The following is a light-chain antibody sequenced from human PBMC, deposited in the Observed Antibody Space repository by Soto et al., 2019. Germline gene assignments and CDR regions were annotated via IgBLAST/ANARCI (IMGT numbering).Light chain of an antibody. Sequence: EIVLTQSPGTLSLSPGERATLSCMASQTLTTTYLAWYQQKPGQAPRLLIYGVSRRATGIPDRFSGSGSVTDFTLTISRREPEDFAVHSCQQYADLPYTFGQGTTLEI. CDR2: GVS. V-gene: IGKV3-20*01. CDR3: QQYADLPYT. J-gene: IGKJ2*01. CDR1: QTLTTTY.